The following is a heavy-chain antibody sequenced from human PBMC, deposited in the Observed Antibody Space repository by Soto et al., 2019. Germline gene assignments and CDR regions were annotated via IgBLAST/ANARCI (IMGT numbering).Heavy chain of an antibody. J-gene: IGHJ6*02. V-gene: IGHV1-2*02. D-gene: IGHD2-8*01. CDR3: AIERYQVLSDRMDV. CDR1: GFSLTGYY. Sequence: GASVKVSCKASGFSLTGYYFHWIRAAPGQGLEWLGWINPNTGGTTYAQKFQGRVTLTWDTSINTAYMELSSLRPDDTAMYYCAIERYQVLSDRMDVWGQGTSVTVSS. CDR2: INPNTGGT.